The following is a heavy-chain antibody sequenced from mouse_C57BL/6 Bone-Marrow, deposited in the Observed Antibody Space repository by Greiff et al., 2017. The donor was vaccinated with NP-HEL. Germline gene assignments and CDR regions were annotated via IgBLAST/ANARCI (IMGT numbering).Heavy chain of an antibody. D-gene: IGHD2-3*01. J-gene: IGHJ1*03. CDR1: GFTFSSYA. Sequence: EVKVEESGGGLVKPGGSLKLSCAASGFTFSSYAMSWVRQTPEKRLEWVATISDGGSYTYYPDNVKGRFTISRDNAKNNLYLQMSHLKSEDTAMYYCARERWLPRYFDVWGTGTTVTVSS. CDR3: ARERWLPRYFDV. CDR2: ISDGGSYT. V-gene: IGHV5-4*01.